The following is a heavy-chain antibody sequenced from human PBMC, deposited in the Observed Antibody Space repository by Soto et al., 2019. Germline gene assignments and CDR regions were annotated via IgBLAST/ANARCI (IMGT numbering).Heavy chain of an antibody. J-gene: IGHJ5*02. Sequence: EVQLLESGGGLVQPGGSLRLSCAASGFTFSSYAMSWVRQAPGKGLEWVSAISGSGGSTYYADYVKGRFTISRDNSKNTLYLQMNSLRAEDTAVYYCAKEGPVVVPAAIPGWFDPWGQGTLVTVSS. D-gene: IGHD2-2*01. CDR2: ISGSGGST. CDR3: AKEGPVVVPAAIPGWFDP. CDR1: GFTFSSYA. V-gene: IGHV3-23*01.